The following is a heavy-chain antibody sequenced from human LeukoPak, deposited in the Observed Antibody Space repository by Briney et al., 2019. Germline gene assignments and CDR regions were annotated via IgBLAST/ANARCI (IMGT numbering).Heavy chain of an antibody. V-gene: IGHV4-34*01. D-gene: IGHD2-2*01. CDR1: GGSFSGYY. CDR3: ARVGADCSSTSCFPSFDY. J-gene: IGHJ4*02. CDR2: INHSGST. Sequence: SETLSLTCAVYGGSFSGYYWSWIRQPPGKGLEWIGEINHSGSTNYNPSLKSRVTISVDTSKNQLSLKLSSVTAADTAVYYCARVGADCSSTSCFPSFDYWGQGTLVTVSS.